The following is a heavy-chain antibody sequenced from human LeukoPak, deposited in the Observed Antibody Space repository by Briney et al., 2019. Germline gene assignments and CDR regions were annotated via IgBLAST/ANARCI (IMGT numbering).Heavy chain of an antibody. CDR3: ARARGTDPIDY. V-gene: IGHV4-34*01. CDR2: INHSGSS. CDR1: GGSFSGYY. Sequence: PSETLSLTCAVYGGSFSGYYWTWIRQPPGKGLGWIGEINHSGSSNYNPSLKTRVTISVDTSKNQFSLKLNSVTAADTAVYYCARARGTDPIDYWGQGTRVTVSS. D-gene: IGHD1/OR15-1a*01. J-gene: IGHJ4*02.